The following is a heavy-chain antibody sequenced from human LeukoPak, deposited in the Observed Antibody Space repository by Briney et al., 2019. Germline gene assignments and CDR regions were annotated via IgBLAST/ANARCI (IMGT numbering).Heavy chain of an antibody. V-gene: IGHV1-8*01. Sequence: ASVKVSCKASGYAFTSYDINWVRQAIGQGLEWMGWMNPNSGNTGYAQKFQGRVTMTRNTSISTAYMELSSLRSEDTAVYYCARAGSGTKTKLRWFDPRGQGTLVTVSS. J-gene: IGHJ5*02. CDR3: ARAGSGTKTKLRWFDP. CDR1: GYAFTSYD. CDR2: MNPNSGNT. D-gene: IGHD3-10*01.